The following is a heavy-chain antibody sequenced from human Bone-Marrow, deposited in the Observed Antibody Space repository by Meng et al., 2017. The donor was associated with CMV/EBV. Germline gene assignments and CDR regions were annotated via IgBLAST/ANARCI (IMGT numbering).Heavy chain of an antibody. V-gene: IGHV3-48*03. CDR1: GFTFSSYE. CDR3: LSPSNDY. Sequence: GESLKISCAASGFTFSSYEMNWVRQAPGKGLEWVSYISNSGTTIYYADSVKGRFTISRDNSKNTLYLQMNSLRAEDTAVYYCLSPSNDYWGQGTLVAVSS. CDR2: ISNSGTTI. J-gene: IGHJ4*02.